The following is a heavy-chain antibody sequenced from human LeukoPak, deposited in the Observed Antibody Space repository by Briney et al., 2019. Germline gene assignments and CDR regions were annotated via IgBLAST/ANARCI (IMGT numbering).Heavy chain of an antibody. J-gene: IGHJ4*02. CDR2: ISYDGSNK. V-gene: IGHV3-30*18. CDR3: AKPNSGSCPSD. CDR1: GFTFGSYG. Sequence: GGSLRLSCAASGFTFGSYGMHWVRQAPGKGLEWVAVISYDGSNKYYADSVKGRFTISRDNSKNTLYLQMNSLRAEDTAVYYCAKPNSGSCPSDWGQGTLSPSPQ. D-gene: IGHD2-15*01.